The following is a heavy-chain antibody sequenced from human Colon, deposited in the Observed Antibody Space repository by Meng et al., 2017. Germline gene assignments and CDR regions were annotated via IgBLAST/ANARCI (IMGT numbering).Heavy chain of an antibody. Sequence: GESLKISCAASGFTVSSNEMSWVRQAPGEGLEWVSSISGDSTYYADSGKGRFTISRDNSKNTLHLQMNSLRAEDTAVYYCARDWWELLGYYYGMDVWGQGTTVT. V-gene: IGHV3-38-3*01. CDR2: ISGDST. D-gene: IGHD1-26*01. J-gene: IGHJ6*01. CDR1: GFTVSSNE. CDR3: ARDWWELLGYYYGMDV.